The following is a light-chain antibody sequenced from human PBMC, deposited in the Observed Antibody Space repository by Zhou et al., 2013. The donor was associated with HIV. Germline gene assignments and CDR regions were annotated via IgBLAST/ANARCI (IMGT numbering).Light chain of an antibody. J-gene: IGKJ2*04. CDR1: QKISSNY. V-gene: IGKV3-20*01. CDR2: GAF. CDR3: QQYGNSPLCS. Sequence: VLTQSPGTLSLSAGERATLSCRASQKISSNYLAWYQHKPGQAPRLLIYGAFSRATGIPDRFSGSGSGTDFSLTISRLEPEDSAVYYCQQYGNSPLCSFGQGTKLEIK.